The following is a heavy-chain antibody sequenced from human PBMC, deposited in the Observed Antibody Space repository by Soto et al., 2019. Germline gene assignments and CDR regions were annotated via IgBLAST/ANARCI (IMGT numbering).Heavy chain of an antibody. CDR3: AKDRRFGNGDKLGFDY. CDR1: GFTFSSYT. D-gene: IGHD3-10*01. Sequence: QEHLVESGGGVVQTGRSLTLSCAASGFTFSSYTMHWVRQAPGKGLEWVAGISFDGSKKYYGDSVKNRFTVSRDNSRNTLYVQMNLQRAEDTTVYYCAKDRRFGNGDKLGFDYSCQGTLVTVSS. J-gene: IGHJ4*02. V-gene: IGHV3-30-3*01. CDR2: ISFDGSKK.